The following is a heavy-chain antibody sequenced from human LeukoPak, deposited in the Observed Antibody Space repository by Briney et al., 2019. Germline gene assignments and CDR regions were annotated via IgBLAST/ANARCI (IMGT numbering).Heavy chain of an antibody. CDR3: ARDQEWELLDY. CDR2: ISSSGNTI. J-gene: IGHJ4*02. Sequence: GGSLRLSCAASGFTFSSYEMNWVRQAPGKGLEWISYISSSGNTIYYADSVKGRFTISRVNAKNSLYLQMNSLRAEDTAVYYCARDQEWELLDYWGQGSLVTVSS. D-gene: IGHD1-26*01. V-gene: IGHV3-48*03. CDR1: GFTFSSYE.